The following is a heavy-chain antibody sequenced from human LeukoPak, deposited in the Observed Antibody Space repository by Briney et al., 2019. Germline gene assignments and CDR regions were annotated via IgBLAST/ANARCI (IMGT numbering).Heavy chain of an antibody. J-gene: IGHJ4*02. CDR3: ARDIDPTYYYDSSGSYFDY. Sequence: SETLSLTCTVSGYSISSGYYWGWIRQPPGKGLEWIGSIYHSGSTYYNPSLKSRVTISVDTSKNQFSLKLSSVTAADTAVYYCARDIDPTYYYDSSGSYFDYWGQGTLVTVPS. D-gene: IGHD3-22*01. CDR2: IYHSGST. CDR1: GYSISSGYY. V-gene: IGHV4-38-2*02.